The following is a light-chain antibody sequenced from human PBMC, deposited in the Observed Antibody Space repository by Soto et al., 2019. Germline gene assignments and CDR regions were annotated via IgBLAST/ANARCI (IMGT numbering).Light chain of an antibody. CDR1: QSVSSY. CDR2: DAS. CDR3: RQRSYSIP. Sequence: EIVLTQSPATLSLSPGERATLSCRASQSVSSYLAWYQQKPGQAPRLLIYDASNRATGIPARFSGSGSGTAFTLTISSREPEDFAVYDCRQRSYSIPFGKGTRLEIK. J-gene: IGKJ5*01. V-gene: IGKV3-11*01.